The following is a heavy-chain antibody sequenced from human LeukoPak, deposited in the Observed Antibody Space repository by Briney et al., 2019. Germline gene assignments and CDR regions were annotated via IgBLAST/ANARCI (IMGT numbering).Heavy chain of an antibody. Sequence: GGSLRLSCAASGFTFSSYSMNWVRQAPGKGLEWVSSISSSSSYIYYADSVKGRFTISRDNAKNSLYLQMNSLRAEDTAVYYCAKVASNWELLWFGDYWGQGTLVTVSS. V-gene: IGHV3-21*01. CDR2: ISSSSSYI. CDR1: GFTFSSYS. J-gene: IGHJ4*02. D-gene: IGHD1-26*01. CDR3: AKVASNWELLWFGDY.